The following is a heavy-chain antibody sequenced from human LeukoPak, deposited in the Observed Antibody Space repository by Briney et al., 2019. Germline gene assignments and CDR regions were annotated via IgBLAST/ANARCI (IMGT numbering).Heavy chain of an antibody. D-gene: IGHD3-22*01. CDR2: IYTSGST. CDR3: ASLTTADAFDI. Sequence: SETVSLTCTVSGGSISRYYWSWIRQPAGKGLEWIGSIYTSGSTTYTPSLKSRVTISVDTSKNQFSLKLSSVTAADTAVFYCASLTTADAFDIWGQGTMVTVSS. V-gene: IGHV4-4*07. J-gene: IGHJ3*02. CDR1: GGSISRYY.